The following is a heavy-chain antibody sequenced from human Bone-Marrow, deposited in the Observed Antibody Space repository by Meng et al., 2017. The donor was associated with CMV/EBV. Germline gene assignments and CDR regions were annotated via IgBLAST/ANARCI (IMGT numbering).Heavy chain of an antibody. CDR1: GYTFTGYY. CDR3: ARALGHDYIYGMDV. Sequence: ASVKVSCKASGYTFTGYYMHWVRQAPGQGLEWMGWINPNSGGTNYAQKFQGRVTMTRDTSISTAYMELSSLRSEDTAVYYCARALGHDYIYGMDVWAKGPRSPSP. D-gene: IGHD4-11*01. CDR2: INPNSGGT. J-gene: IGHJ6*02. V-gene: IGHV1-2*02.